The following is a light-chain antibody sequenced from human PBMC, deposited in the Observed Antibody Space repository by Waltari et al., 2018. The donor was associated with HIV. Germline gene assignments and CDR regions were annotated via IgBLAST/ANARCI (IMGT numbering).Light chain of an antibody. V-gene: IGLV1-47*01. CDR1: ISNIGSNA. Sequence: QPVVTQPPSASGTPGPRVVISCSGRISNIGSNAVNWYQQVPGAAPKILIYRDNQRFSGVPDRFSGSKSGTSAALAISELRSEDEADYYCAVWDDSLRGGVFGGGTKLTVL. J-gene: IGLJ3*02. CDR3: AVWDDSLRGGV. CDR2: RDN.